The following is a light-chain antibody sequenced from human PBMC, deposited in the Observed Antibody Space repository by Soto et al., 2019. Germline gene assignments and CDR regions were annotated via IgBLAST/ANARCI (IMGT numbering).Light chain of an antibody. Sequence: EIVMTQSPATLSVSPGETATLSCRASQSVSSNLAWYQQKPGQAPRLLIYGASTRATGIPARFSGSGSGTEFTLTISSLQSEDFAVYYCQQYNNWPPYTFGQETKLEIK. CDR3: QQYNNWPPYT. CDR1: QSVSSN. V-gene: IGKV3-15*01. J-gene: IGKJ2*01. CDR2: GAS.